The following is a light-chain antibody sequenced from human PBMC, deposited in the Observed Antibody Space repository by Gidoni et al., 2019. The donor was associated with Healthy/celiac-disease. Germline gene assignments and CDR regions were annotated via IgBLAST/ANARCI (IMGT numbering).Light chain of an antibody. Sequence: QSALTQPASVSGSPGQSITISCTGTSSDVGGYNYVYWYQQHPGKAPKLMIYEVSKRPSGVSNRFSGSKSGNTASLTISGLQAEDEADYYCSSYTSSSTPVVFGGGTKLTVL. J-gene: IGLJ2*01. CDR1: SSDVGGYNY. CDR3: SSYTSSSTPVV. CDR2: EVS. V-gene: IGLV2-14*01.